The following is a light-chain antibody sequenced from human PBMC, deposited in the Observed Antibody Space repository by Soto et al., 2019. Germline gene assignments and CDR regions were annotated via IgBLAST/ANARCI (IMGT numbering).Light chain of an antibody. V-gene: IGLV2-23*03. CDR3: CSYAGSSTFDVV. CDR1: SSDVGSYNL. J-gene: IGLJ2*01. Sequence: QSALTQPASVSGSPGQSITISCTGTSSDVGSYNLVSWYQQHPGKAPKLMIYEGSKRPSGVSNRFSGSKSGNTASLTISGLQAEDEADDYCCSYAGSSTFDVVVGGGTKLTVL. CDR2: EGS.